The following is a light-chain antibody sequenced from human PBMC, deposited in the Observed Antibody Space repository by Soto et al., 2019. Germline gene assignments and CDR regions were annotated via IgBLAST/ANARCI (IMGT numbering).Light chain of an antibody. CDR2: GAS. CDR1: QSVSSNY. V-gene: IGKV3-20*01. CDR3: QQYGSSPVT. J-gene: IGKJ5*01. Sequence: EIVLTQSPVTLSLSPGETDTLSCRVSQSVSSNYLAWYHQKPGQAPRLLIYGASSRATGIPDRFSGSGSGTDFTLTISRLEPEDFAVYYCQQYGSSPVTFGQGTRLEIK.